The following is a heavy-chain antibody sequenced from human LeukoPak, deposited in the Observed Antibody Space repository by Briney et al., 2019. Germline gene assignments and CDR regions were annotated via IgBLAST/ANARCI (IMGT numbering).Heavy chain of an antibody. D-gene: IGHD2-2*01. Sequence: PGRSLRLSCAASGFTFSSYGMHWVRQAPGKGLEWVAVISYDGSNKYYADSVKGRFTISRDNSKNTLYLQMNSLRAEDTAVYYCARDWDSTSLDYWGQGTLVTVSS. J-gene: IGHJ4*02. CDR1: GFTFSSYG. V-gene: IGHV3-30*03. CDR3: ARDWDSTSLDY. CDR2: ISYDGSNK.